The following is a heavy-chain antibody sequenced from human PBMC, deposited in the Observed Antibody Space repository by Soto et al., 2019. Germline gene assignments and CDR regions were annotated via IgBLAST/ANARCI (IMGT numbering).Heavy chain of an antibody. J-gene: IGHJ4*02. CDR3: AKDRYDSSGYYMWYFDY. CDR1: GFTFSSYA. CDR2: ISGSGGST. D-gene: IGHD3-22*01. Sequence: EVQLLESGGGLVQPGGSLRLSCAASGFTFSSYAMSWVRQAPGKGLEWVSAISGSGGSTYYADSVKGRFTISRDNSKNTLYLQRNSLRAEETAVYYCAKDRYDSSGYYMWYFDYWGQGTLVTVSS. V-gene: IGHV3-23*01.